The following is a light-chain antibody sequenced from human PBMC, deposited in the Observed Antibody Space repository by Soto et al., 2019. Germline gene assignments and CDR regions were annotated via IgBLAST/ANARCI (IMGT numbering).Light chain of an antibody. CDR3: QQYGSSPTWT. Sequence: EIVLTQSPGTLSLSPGERATLSCRASQCVSSSYLAWYQQKPGQAPRLLIYGASSRATGIPDRFSGSGSGTVFTLTISRLEPEDFAVYYCQQYGSSPTWTFGQGTKVDIK. V-gene: IGKV3-20*01. CDR2: GAS. J-gene: IGKJ1*01. CDR1: QCVSSSY.